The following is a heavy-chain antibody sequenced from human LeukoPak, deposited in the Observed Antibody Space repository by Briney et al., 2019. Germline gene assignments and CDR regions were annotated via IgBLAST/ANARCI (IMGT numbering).Heavy chain of an antibody. CDR2: INPSGGST. D-gene: IGHD4-23*01. CDR1: GDTFSSYA. Sequence: ASVKVSCKASGDTFSSYAFSWMRQAPGQGLEWMGIINPSGGSTSYAQKFQGRVTMTRDMSTSTDYMELSSLRSEDTAVYYCARDNSVEDTAWWFDPWGQGTLVTVSS. CDR3: ARDNSVEDTAWWFDP. J-gene: IGHJ5*02. V-gene: IGHV1-46*01.